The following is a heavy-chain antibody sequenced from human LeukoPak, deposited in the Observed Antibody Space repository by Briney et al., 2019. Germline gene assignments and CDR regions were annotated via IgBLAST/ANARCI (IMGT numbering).Heavy chain of an antibody. CDR1: GGSISSYY. J-gene: IGHJ6*02. V-gene: IGHV4-59*01. CDR3: ARGSCSSTSCYYYYYYGMDV. D-gene: IGHD2-2*01. CDR2: IYYSGST. Sequence: TSETLSLTCTVSGGSISSYYWSWIRQPPGKGLEWIGYIYYSGSTNYNPSLKSRVTISVDTSKNQFSLKLSSVTAADTAVYYCARGSCSSTSCYYYYYYGMDVWGQGTTVTVSS.